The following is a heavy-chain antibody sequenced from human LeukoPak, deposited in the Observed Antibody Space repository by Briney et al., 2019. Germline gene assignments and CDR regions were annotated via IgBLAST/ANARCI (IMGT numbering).Heavy chain of an antibody. CDR3: ARMYENHYYMDV. CDR1: GGIFSSYA. CDR2: IITIFGTA. V-gene: IGHV1-69*05. Sequence: ASVKVSCKACGGIFSSYAFSWVGPAPGQGLEWTGRIITIFGTANYAQKFQGRVTITTDESTSTAYMELSSLRSEDTAVYYCARMYENHYYMDVWGKGTTVTVSS. J-gene: IGHJ6*03. D-gene: IGHD2-8*01.